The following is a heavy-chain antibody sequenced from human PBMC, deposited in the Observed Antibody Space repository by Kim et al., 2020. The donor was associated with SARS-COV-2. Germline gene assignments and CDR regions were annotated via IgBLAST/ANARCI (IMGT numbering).Heavy chain of an antibody. V-gene: IGHV3-9*01. CDR1: GFTFGDYA. CDR2: ISWNSGSI. CDR3: AKDYQKTIFGVVIWYYFDY. Sequence: GGSLRLSCAASGFTFGDYAMHWVRQAPGKGLEWVSGISWNSGSIGYADSVKGRFTISRDNAKNSLYLQMNSQRAEDTALYYCAKDYQKTIFGVVIWYYFDYWGQGTLVTVSS. D-gene: IGHD3-3*01. J-gene: IGHJ4*02.